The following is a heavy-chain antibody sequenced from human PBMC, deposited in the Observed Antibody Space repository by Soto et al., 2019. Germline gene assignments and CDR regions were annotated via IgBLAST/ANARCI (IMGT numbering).Heavy chain of an antibody. CDR1: GGSFRGYY. CDR2: INHSGST. D-gene: IGHD2-15*01. V-gene: IGHV4-34*01. CDR3: ARIGGNIVERLVDY. J-gene: IGHJ4*02. Sequence: PSETLSLTCAVYGGSFRGYYWSWIRQPPGKGLEWIGEINHSGSTNYNPSLKSRVTISVDTSKNQFSLKLSSVTAADTAVYYCARIGGNIVERLVDYWGQGTPVTVSS.